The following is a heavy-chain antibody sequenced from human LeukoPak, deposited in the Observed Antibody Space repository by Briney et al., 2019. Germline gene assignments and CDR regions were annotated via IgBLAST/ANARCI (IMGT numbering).Heavy chain of an antibody. D-gene: IGHD3-16*01. V-gene: IGHV4-59*01. CDR2: IYYSGST. CDR3: ARAYHWFDP. J-gene: IGHJ5*02. CDR1: GGSISSYY. Sequence: SETLSLTCTVSGGSISSYYWSWIRQPPGKGLEWIGYIYYSGSTNYNPSLKSRVTISVDTSKNQFSLKLSSVTAADTAVYYCARAYHWFDPWGQGTLVTVSS.